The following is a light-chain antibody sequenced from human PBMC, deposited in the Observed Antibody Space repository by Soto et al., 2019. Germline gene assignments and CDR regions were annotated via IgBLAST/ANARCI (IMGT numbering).Light chain of an antibody. V-gene: IGKV2-24*01. CDR1: ESLVHSDGVTY. CDR2: QIS. J-gene: IGKJ1*01. Sequence: DIVLTQTPLTSSVTPGQPASFSCLSSESLVHSDGVTYLSWLHQRPGQPPRLLIYQISKRFSGVPDRFTGSGAGTNFTLNISRVEVEDVGTFFCMQSSQLRTFGQGTKVDIK. CDR3: MQSSQLRT.